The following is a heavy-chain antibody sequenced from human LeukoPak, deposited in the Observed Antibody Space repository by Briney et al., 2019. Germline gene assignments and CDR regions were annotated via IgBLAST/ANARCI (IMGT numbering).Heavy chain of an antibody. CDR2: IYYSGST. Sequence: SETLSLTCIVSGGSISSTNYYWGWIRQPPGKGLECIGSIYYSGSTYYNPSLKSRVTISVDTSKNQFSLKLSSVTAADTAVYYCARQGTVTRVHFDYWGQGTLVTVSS. CDR1: GGSISSTNYY. V-gene: IGHV4-39*01. CDR3: ARQGTVTRVHFDY. D-gene: IGHD4-17*01. J-gene: IGHJ4*02.